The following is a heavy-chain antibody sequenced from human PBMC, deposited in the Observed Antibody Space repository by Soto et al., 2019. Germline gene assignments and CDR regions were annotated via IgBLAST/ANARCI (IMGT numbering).Heavy chain of an antibody. V-gene: IGHV3-30-3*01. Sequence: GGSLRLSCAASGFTFSSYAMHWVRQAPGKGLEWVAVISYDGSNKYYADSVKGRFTISRDNSKNTLYLQMNSLRAEDTAVYYCARGDPTIFGVVINLGLIDYWGQGTLVTVSS. CDR2: ISYDGSNK. D-gene: IGHD3-3*01. CDR1: GFTFSSYA. CDR3: ARGDPTIFGVVINLGLIDY. J-gene: IGHJ4*02.